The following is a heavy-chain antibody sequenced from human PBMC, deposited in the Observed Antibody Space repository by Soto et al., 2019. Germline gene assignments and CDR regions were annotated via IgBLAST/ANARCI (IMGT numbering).Heavy chain of an antibody. CDR2: ISGSGGIT. D-gene: IGHD2-2*01. J-gene: IGHJ4*02. Sequence: GGSLRLSCAASGFTFSSYAMSWVRQAPGKGLEWVSAISGSGGITYYADSVKGRFTISRDNSKNTLYLQMNSLRAEDTAVYYCAKVEYYCSSTSCYYFDYWGQGTLVTVSS. V-gene: IGHV3-23*01. CDR1: GFTFSSYA. CDR3: AKVEYYCSSTSCYYFDY.